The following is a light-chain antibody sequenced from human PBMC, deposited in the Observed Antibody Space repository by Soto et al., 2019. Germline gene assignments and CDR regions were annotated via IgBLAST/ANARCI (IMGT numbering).Light chain of an antibody. CDR3: QQRSNWPPSIT. V-gene: IGKV3-11*01. Sequence: EIFLTQSPFTLSASLLEIATLSWRQSQSVSIHLAWYQQKPGQAPRLLIYDASDRATGIPARFSGSGSGTDFTLTISSLEPEDFAVYYCQQRSNWPPSITFGQGTRLEIK. J-gene: IGKJ5*01. CDR2: DAS. CDR1: QSVSIH.